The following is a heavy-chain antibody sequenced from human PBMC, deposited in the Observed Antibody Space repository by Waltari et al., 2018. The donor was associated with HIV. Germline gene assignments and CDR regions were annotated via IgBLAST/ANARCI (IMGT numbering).Heavy chain of an antibody. CDR3: AKDHGGYWRRDDMYFDV. D-gene: IGHD3-22*01. CDR1: GIAIDDYA. CDR2: ISYNSGSA. Sequence: EVQLVDSGGGLVQPGSSLRLSCAGSGIAIDDYAMHWVRQRPGKGLEWVSAISYNSGSAAYADSVRGRFTVSRDNSKNSVYLQMDSLRPEDTAFYFCAKDHGGYWRRDDMYFDVWGRGTKVTVSS. V-gene: IGHV3-9*01. J-gene: IGHJ3*01.